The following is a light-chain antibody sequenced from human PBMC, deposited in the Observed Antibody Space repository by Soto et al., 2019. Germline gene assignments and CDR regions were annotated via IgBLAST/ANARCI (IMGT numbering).Light chain of an antibody. J-gene: IGKJ2*01. V-gene: IGKV3-11*01. Sequence: EIVLTQSPATLSLSPGERATLSCRASQSVSSYLAWYQQKPGQAPRLLIYDASNRATDIPARFSGSGSGTDFTLTISSLEPEDLAVYYCQQRGNWPRTFGQGNKLEIK. CDR2: DAS. CDR1: QSVSSY. CDR3: QQRGNWPRT.